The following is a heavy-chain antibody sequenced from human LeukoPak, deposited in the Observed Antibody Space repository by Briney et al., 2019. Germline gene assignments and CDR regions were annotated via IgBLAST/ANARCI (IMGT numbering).Heavy chain of an antibody. J-gene: IGHJ4*02. CDR2: IGKNGGNP. D-gene: IGHD6-19*01. Sequence: PGGSLRLSCAASGFTSDDYAMSWVRQAPGKGLEWVSGIGKNGGNPGYADSVKGRFTISRDNAKNSLYLQMNSLRAEDTALFFCTRDPGTVAIDYWGQGALVTVSS. CDR1: GFTSDDYA. V-gene: IGHV3-20*04. CDR3: TRDPGTVAIDY.